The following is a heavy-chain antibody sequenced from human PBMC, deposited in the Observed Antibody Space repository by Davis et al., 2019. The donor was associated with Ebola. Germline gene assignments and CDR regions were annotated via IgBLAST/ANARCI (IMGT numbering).Heavy chain of an antibody. Sequence: ASVKVSCKASGYTFTGYYMHWVRQAPGQGLEWMGWINAGNGNTKYSQKFQGRVTITRDTSASTAYMELSSLRSEDTAVYYCARDGVTMGYYYYYMNVWGKGTTVTVSS. V-gene: IGHV1/OR15-3*02. CDR2: INAGNGNT. D-gene: IGHD4/OR15-4a*01. CDR1: GYTFTGYY. CDR3: ARDGVTMGYYYYYMNV. J-gene: IGHJ6*03.